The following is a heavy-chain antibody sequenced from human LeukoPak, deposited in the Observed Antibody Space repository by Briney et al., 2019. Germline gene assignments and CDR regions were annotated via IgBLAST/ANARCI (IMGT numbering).Heavy chain of an antibody. CDR2: VSGSGGST. Sequence: GGSLRLSCAASGFTFSSYAMSWVRQAPGKGLEWVSAVSGSGGSTFYADSVKGRFTISRDNSKNTLYLQMNSLRAEDTAVYYCAKDTLIRGINWSDPWGQGTLVTVS. D-gene: IGHD3-10*01. V-gene: IGHV3-23*01. CDR1: GFTFSSYA. J-gene: IGHJ5*02. CDR3: AKDTLIRGINWSDP.